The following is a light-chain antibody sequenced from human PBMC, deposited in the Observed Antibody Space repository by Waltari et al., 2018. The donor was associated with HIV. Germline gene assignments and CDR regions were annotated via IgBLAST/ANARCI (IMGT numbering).Light chain of an antibody. CDR2: GVS. V-gene: IGKV3-20*01. Sequence: EIVLTQSPATLSVSPGERITISCRASQAPPTNRLAWYQQKPGQAPRLFLYGVSSRATDVSDRFSATGSGTEFTLTINRLEPEDFAIYYCQHYATSPPTCIFGQGTRLEI. J-gene: IGKJ2*02. CDR3: QHYATSPPTCI. CDR1: QAPPTNR.